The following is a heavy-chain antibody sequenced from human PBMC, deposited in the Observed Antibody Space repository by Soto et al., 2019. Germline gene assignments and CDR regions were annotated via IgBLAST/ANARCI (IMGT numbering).Heavy chain of an antibody. J-gene: IGHJ2*01. CDR2: ISGRGGST. Sequence: PGGSLRLSCAASGFTFSSYAMSWVRQAPGKGLEWVSAISGRGGSTYYADSVKGRFTISRDNSKNTLYLQMNSLRAEDTAVYYCAKDALRITYYYGSGSPTPQWGRGTLVTVSS. CDR1: GFTFSSYA. D-gene: IGHD3-10*01. V-gene: IGHV3-23*01. CDR3: AKDALRITYYYGSGSPTPQ.